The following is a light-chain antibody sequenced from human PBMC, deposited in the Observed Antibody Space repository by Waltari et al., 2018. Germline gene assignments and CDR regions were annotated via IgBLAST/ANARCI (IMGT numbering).Light chain of an antibody. CDR1: ESVSSY. V-gene: IGKV3-15*01. CDR2: GAS. J-gene: IGKJ3*01. CDR3: QQYNNWPPLFT. Sequence: EIVMTQSPATLSVSPGERATLSCRASESVSSYLAWYRQKPGQAPRLLIYGASTRATGIPARFSGSGSGTEFTLTISSVQSEDFAVYYCQQYNNWPPLFTFGPGTKVDIK.